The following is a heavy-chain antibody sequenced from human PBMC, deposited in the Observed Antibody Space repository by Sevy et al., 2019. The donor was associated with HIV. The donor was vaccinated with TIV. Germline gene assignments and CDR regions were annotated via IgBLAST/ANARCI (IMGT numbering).Heavy chain of an antibody. CDR2: ISTTGDT. CDR1: GFTFSSYD. D-gene: IGHD3-22*01. J-gene: IGHJ5*02. V-gene: IGHV3-13*01. Sequence: GGSLRLSCAASGFTFSSYDMHWVRQATGGGLEWVSGISTTGDTFYLGSVKGRFTISRENARNSSYLQMNSLRAGDTAVYYCARVVYYYDRTAPRVAQTRFDPWGQGTLVTVSS. CDR3: ARVVYYYDRTAPRVAQTRFDP.